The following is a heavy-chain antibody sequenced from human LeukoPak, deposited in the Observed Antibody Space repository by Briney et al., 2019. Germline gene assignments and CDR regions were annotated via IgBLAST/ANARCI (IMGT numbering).Heavy chain of an antibody. J-gene: IGHJ5*01. CDR3: ARDNWVDC. CDR1: GLTFSKYS. V-gene: IGHV3-48*04. Sequence: PGGSLRLSCAASGLTFSKYSMTGVHQAPGKGLEWVSFIDTSSTTMYYTDSVKGRFTISRDNAKNSLYLQMNSLKVEDTAIYYCARDNWVDCWGQGTLVTVSS. CDR2: IDTSSTTM.